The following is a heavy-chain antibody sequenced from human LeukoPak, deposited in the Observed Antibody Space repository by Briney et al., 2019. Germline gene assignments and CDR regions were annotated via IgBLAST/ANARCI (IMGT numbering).Heavy chain of an antibody. J-gene: IGHJ3*01. V-gene: IGHV3-53*01. Sequence: GGSLRLSCAASGFTVSNKYMIWVRQAPRKGLEWVSVIYSTGYTYYADSVTGRFTISRDNSKNTLYLQLNSLRAEDTAVYFCARTSSSWPRYALDVWGQGTMVSVSS. D-gene: IGHD6-13*01. CDR1: GFTVSNKY. CDR2: IYSTGYT. CDR3: ARTSSSWPRYALDV.